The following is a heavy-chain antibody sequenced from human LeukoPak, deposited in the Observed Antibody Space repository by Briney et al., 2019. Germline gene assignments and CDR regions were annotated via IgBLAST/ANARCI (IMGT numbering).Heavy chain of an antibody. V-gene: IGHV3-73*01. Sequence: GGSLRLSCAASGITFSGSAMHWVRQASGKGLEWVGRIRSKANSYATAYAASVKGRFTISRDDSKNTAYLQMNSLKTEDTAVYYCTRRGLATGDYWGQGTLVTVSS. J-gene: IGHJ4*02. CDR3: TRRGLATGDY. CDR1: GITFSGSA. D-gene: IGHD4-17*01. CDR2: IRSKANSYAT.